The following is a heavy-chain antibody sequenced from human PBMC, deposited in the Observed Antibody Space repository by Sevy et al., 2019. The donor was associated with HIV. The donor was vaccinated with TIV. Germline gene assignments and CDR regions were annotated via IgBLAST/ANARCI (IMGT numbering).Heavy chain of an antibody. V-gene: IGHV3-30*04. J-gene: IGHJ4*02. CDR3: ARKQFVLPFDY. D-gene: IGHD6-6*01. CDR2: ISYHGRNQ. Sequence: GGSLRLSCAASGFTFSDYAIHWVRQAPGKGLEWLAVISYHGRNQFYADSVRGRFTISRDDTKNTVYLQMNSLRPDDTAVYYCARKQFVLPFDYWGQGTLVTVSS. CDR1: GFTFSDYA.